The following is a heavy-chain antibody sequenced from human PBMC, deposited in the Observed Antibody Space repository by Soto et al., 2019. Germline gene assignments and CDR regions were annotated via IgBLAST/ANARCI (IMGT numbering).Heavy chain of an antibody. CDR1: GGSFSGYY. CDR3: ARGRLPRRGMDV. V-gene: IGHV4-34*01. Sequence: QVQLQQWGAGLLKPSETLSLTCAVYGGSFSGYYWSWIRQPPGKGLEWIGEINHSGSTNYNPSLKRRVTISVDTSKNQFSLKLSSVTAADTAVYYCARGRLPRRGMDVWGQGTTVTVSS. CDR2: INHSGST. J-gene: IGHJ6*02. D-gene: IGHD6-25*01.